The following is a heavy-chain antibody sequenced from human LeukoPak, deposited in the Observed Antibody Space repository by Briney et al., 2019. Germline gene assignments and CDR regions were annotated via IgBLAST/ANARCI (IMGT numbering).Heavy chain of an antibody. Sequence: GGSLRLSCAASGFTFSSYAMSWVRQTSGKGLEWVSAISGSGGSTYYADSVKGRFTISRDNSKNTLYLQMNSLRAEDTAVYYCAKDPSSDVNFDYWGQGTLVTVSS. CDR1: GFTFSSYA. CDR2: ISGSGGST. CDR3: AKDPSSDVNFDY. V-gene: IGHV3-23*01. J-gene: IGHJ4*02.